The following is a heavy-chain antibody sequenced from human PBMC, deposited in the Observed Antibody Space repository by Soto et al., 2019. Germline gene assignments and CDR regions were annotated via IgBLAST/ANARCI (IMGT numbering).Heavy chain of an antibody. CDR1: GGSLSSYY. J-gene: IGHJ4*02. Sequence: TSETLSLTCTVSGGSLSSYYWSWIRQPPGKGLEWVGYMYNSGSANYNPSLKSRVTKSVDMSQNQFSLKLTSVTAADTAVYYCARHGAIYSNSWYDFDYWGQGTLVT. V-gene: IGHV4-59*08. D-gene: IGHD5-18*01. CDR3: ARHGAIYSNSWYDFDY. CDR2: MYNSGSA.